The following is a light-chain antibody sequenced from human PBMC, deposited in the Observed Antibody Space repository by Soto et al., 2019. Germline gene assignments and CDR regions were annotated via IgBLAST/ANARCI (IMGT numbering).Light chain of an antibody. Sequence: VLTQPPSVSGAPGQRVTISCTGSSSNIGAGYDVHWYQQKPGQAPVLVVYDDSDRPSGIPERFSGSNSGNTATLTISRVEAGDEADYYCQVWDSSSDHYVFGTGTKLTVL. CDR1: SNIGAGYD. J-gene: IGLJ1*01. V-gene: IGLV3-21*02. CDR3: QVWDSSSDHYV. CDR2: DDS.